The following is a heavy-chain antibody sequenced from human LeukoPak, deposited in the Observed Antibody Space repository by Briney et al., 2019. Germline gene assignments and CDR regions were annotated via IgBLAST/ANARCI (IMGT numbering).Heavy chain of an antibody. V-gene: IGHV4-4*02. J-gene: IGHJ4*02. CDR3: ARGPYDSSGYYYV. CDR1: GGSISSSNW. CDR2: IYHSGST. Sequence: PSETLPLTCAVSGGSISSSNWWSWVRQPPGKGLEWIGEIYHSGSTNYNPSLKSRVTKSVDKSKNQFSLKLSSVTAADTAVYYCARGPYDSSGYYYVWGQGTLVTVSS. D-gene: IGHD3-22*01.